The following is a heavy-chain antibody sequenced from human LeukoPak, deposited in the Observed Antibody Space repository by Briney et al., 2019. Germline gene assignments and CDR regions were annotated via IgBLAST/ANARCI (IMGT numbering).Heavy chain of an antibody. CDR1: GFTFSSYS. CDR2: ISYDGSNK. CDR3: AKSGYNRFDY. Sequence: PGGSLRLSCAASGFTFSSYSMNWVRQAPGKGLEWVAVISYDGSNKYYADSVKGRFTIPRDNSKNTLYLQMNSLRVEDTALHYCAKSGYNRFDYWGQGTLVTVSS. D-gene: IGHD5-24*01. J-gene: IGHJ4*02. V-gene: IGHV3-30*18.